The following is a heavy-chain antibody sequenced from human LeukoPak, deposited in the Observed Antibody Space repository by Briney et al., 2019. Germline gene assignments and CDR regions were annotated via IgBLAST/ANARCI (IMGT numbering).Heavy chain of an antibody. CDR2: IWYDGSYK. V-gene: IGHV3-33*01. Sequence: GGSLRLSCAASGFTFSSYVMYWVRQAPGKGLQWVAVIWYDGSYKNYADSVKGRFTISRDNSKNTLYLQMNSLTAEDTAVYYCARDPELRASFYNWFDPWGQGTLVTVSS. CDR1: GFTFSSYV. J-gene: IGHJ5*02. D-gene: IGHD1-7*01. CDR3: ARDPELRASFYNWFDP.